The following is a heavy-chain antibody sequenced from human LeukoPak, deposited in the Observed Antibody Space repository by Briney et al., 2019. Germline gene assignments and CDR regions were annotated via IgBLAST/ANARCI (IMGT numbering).Heavy chain of an antibody. D-gene: IGHD3-10*01. CDR1: GGSISSSSYY. V-gene: IGHV4-39*01. CDR2: IYYSGST. Sequence: SETLSLTCTVSGGSISSSSYYWGWIRQPPGKGLEWIGSIYYSGSTYYNPSLKSRVTISVDTSKNQFSLKLNSVTAADTAVYYCARNRYYYGSGNYGVPNWFDPWGQGTLVTVSS. J-gene: IGHJ5*02. CDR3: ARNRYYYGSGNYGVPNWFDP.